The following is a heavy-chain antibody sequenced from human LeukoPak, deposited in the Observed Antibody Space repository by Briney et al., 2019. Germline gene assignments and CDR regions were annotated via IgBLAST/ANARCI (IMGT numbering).Heavy chain of an antibody. V-gene: IGHV4-59*01. CDR3: ARDPTTVTTLDAFDI. CDR2: IYYSGST. D-gene: IGHD4-4*01. Sequence: SETLSLTCTVSGGSISSYYWSWIRQPPGKGLEWIGYIYYSGSTNYNPSLKSRVTISVDTSKNQFSLKLSSVTAADTAVYYCARDPTTVTTLDAFDIWGQGTMVTVSS. J-gene: IGHJ3*02. CDR1: GGSISSYY.